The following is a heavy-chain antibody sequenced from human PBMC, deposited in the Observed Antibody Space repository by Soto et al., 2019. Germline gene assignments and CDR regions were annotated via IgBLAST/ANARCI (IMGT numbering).Heavy chain of an antibody. CDR3: ARGGHSSGWSQYYHYVMDC. CDR2: IFRTGGT. V-gene: IGHV4-30-2*01. CDR1: GGSISSGGYS. D-gene: IGHD6-19*01. Sequence: SETLSLTCAVSGGSISSGGYSWSWIRQPPGKGLEWIGYIFRTGGTSYNPSLRSRLTISVDRSKNQVSLKLGSVTAADTAVYYCARGGHSSGWSQYYHYVMDCWRQGCKVTV. J-gene: IGHJ6*02.